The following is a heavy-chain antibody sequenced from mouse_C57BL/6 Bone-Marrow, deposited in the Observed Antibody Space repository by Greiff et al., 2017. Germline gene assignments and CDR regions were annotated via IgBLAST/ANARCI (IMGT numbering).Heavy chain of an antibody. D-gene: IGHD2-13*01. Sequence: QVQLQQSGAELVKPGASVKLSCKASGYTFTEYTIHWVKQRSGQGLEWIGWFYPGSGSIKYNEKFKDKATLTADKSSSTVYMELSRLTSEDSAVYFGARHEEGVRLRGYAMDYWGQGTSVTVSA. CDR2: FYPGSGSI. J-gene: IGHJ4*01. CDR3: ARHEEGVRLRGYAMDY. CDR1: GYTFTEYT. V-gene: IGHV1-62-2*01.